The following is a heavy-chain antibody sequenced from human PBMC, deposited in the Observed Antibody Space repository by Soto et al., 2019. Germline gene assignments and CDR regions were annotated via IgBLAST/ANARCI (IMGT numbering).Heavy chain of an antibody. CDR1: GYTFTRSG. CDR2: ISTYNGDT. Sequence: ASVKVSCKASGYTFTRSGISWVRQAPGQGLEWMGRISTYNGDTNYAQTFQGRVTMTTDTSTSTAYMELRSLRSDDTAVYYCAREGVARYYYYGMDGWGQGTPVTVSS. CDR3: AREGVARYYYYGMDG. J-gene: IGHJ6*02. D-gene: IGHD5-12*01. V-gene: IGHV1-18*01.